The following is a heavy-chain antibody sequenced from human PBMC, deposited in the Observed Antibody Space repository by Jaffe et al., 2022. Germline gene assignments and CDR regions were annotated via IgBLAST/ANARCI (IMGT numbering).Heavy chain of an antibody. Sequence: QVQLVQSGAEVKKPGASVKVSCKASGYTFTSYYMHWVRQAPGQGLEWMGIINPSGGSTSYAQKFQGRVTMTRDTSTSTVYMELSSLRSEDTAVYYCARWPIHGYCSGGSCLYYFDYWGQGTLVTVSS. V-gene: IGHV1-46*01. CDR3: ARWPIHGYCSGGSCLYYFDY. CDR1: GYTFTSYY. CDR2: INPSGGST. D-gene: IGHD2-15*01. J-gene: IGHJ4*02.